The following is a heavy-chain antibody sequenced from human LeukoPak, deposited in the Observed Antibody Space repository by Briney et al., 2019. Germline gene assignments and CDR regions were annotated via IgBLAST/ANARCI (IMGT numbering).Heavy chain of an antibody. CDR2: ISAYNGNT. CDR1: GYTFTSYG. D-gene: IGHD6-6*01. CDR3: ARTQLVGDYCYYMDV. Sequence: ASVKVSCKASGYTFTSYGISWVRQAPGQGLEWMGWISAYNGNTNYAQKLQGRVTMTTDTSTSTAYMELRSLRSDDTAVYYCARTQLVGDYCYYMDVWGKGTTVTVSS. J-gene: IGHJ6*03. V-gene: IGHV1-18*01.